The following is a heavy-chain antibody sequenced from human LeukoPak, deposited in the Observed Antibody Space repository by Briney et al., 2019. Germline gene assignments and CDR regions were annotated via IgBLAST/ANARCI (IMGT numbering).Heavy chain of an antibody. Sequence: PGGSLRLSCAASGFTFSSYGMHWVRQAPGKGLEWVAVIWYDGSNKYYADSVKGRFTISRDNSKNTLYLQMNSLRAEDTAVYYCARVGDFWSGYCDYWGQGTLVTVSS. CDR3: ARVGDFWSGYCDY. CDR2: IWYDGSNK. D-gene: IGHD3-3*01. V-gene: IGHV3-33*01. J-gene: IGHJ4*02. CDR1: GFTFSSYG.